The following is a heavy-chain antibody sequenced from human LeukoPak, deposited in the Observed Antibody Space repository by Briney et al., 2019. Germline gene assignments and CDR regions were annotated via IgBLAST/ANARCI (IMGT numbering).Heavy chain of an antibody. Sequence: RESGPALVKLTQTLILTCNFSGFSLTTSCMCVSWIRQPPGKALEWLELIDWDDDKYYNTSLKTRLTISKGTSKNQVVLTMTNMDPVDTATYYCARSITMVRGVSNWFDPWGQGTLVTVSS. CDR2: IDWDDDK. CDR3: ARSITMVRGVSNWFDP. D-gene: IGHD3-10*01. J-gene: IGHJ5*02. V-gene: IGHV2-70*01. CDR1: GFSLTTSCMC.